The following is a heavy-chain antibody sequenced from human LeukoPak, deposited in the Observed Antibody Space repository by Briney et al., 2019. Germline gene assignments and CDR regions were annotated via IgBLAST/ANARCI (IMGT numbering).Heavy chain of an antibody. CDR2: IYYSGST. V-gene: IGHV4-59*01. J-gene: IGHJ3*02. CDR3: ARVWTYGGYLPGAFDI. Sequence: SETLSLTCTVSGGSISSYYWSWIRQPPGKGLEWIGYIYYSGSTNYNPSLKSRVTISVDTSKNQFSLKLSSVTAADTAVYYCARVWTYGGYLPGAFDIWGQGTMVTVSS. D-gene: IGHD5-12*01. CDR1: GGSISSYY.